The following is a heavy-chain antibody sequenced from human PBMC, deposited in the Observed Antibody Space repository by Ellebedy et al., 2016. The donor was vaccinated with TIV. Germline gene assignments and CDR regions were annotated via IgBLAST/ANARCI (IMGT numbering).Heavy chain of an antibody. Sequence: GESLKISCAASRVTFRSYWMHWVRQAPGEGLVWVARINNDGSSTNYADSVKGRFTISRDNAESILYLQMNSLRVEDTAMYYCAGDLDVWGQGILVTASS. V-gene: IGHV3-74*01. CDR1: RVTFRSYW. J-gene: IGHJ4*02. CDR2: INNDGSST. D-gene: IGHD3-3*01. CDR3: AGDLDV.